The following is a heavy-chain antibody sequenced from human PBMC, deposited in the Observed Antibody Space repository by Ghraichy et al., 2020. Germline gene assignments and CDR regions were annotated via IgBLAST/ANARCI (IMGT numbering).Heavy chain of an antibody. Sequence: GESLNISCAASGFTFSSHAMHWVRQAPGKGLAWVAVISFDGSKKYYGDSVKGRFTITRDDSKNTLYLQMNSLRVEDTAVYYCARFRDSGGWLKYYHFDLWGQGTLVTVSS. CDR3: ARFRDSGGWLKYYHFDL. V-gene: IGHV3-30*04. D-gene: IGHD2/OR15-2a*01. CDR2: ISFDGSKK. CDR1: GFTFSSHA. J-gene: IGHJ4*02.